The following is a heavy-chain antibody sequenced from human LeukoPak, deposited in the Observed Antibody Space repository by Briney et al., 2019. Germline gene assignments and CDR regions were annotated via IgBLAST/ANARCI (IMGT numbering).Heavy chain of an antibody. V-gene: IGHV4-34*01. CDR2: INHSGST. CDR3: ARGVSSGWYVGY. CDR1: GGSFSGYY. J-gene: IGHJ4*02. Sequence: TSETLSLTCAVYGGSFSGYYWSWIRQPPGKGLEWIGEINHSGSTNYNPSLKSRVTISVDTSKNQFSLKLSSVTAADTAVYYCARGVSSGWYVGYWGQGTLVTVSS. D-gene: IGHD6-19*01.